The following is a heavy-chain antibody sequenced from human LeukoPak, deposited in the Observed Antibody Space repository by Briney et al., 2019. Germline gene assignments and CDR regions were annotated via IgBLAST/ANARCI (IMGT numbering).Heavy chain of an antibody. D-gene: IGHD2-15*01. CDR2: IYYTGNT. V-gene: IGHV4-59*12. Sequence: SETLSLTCTVSGGSISSYYWSWIRQPPGKGLEWIGYIYYTGNTNYNPSLKSRVTISVDTSKNQFSLKLSSVTAADTAVYYCARGRRRSVVVAATPRYFDLWGRGTLVTVSS. CDR1: GGSISSYY. J-gene: IGHJ2*01. CDR3: ARGRRRSVVVAATPRYFDL.